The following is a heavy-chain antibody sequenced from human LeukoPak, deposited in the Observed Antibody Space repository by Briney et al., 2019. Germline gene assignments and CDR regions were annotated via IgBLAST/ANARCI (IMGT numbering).Heavy chain of an antibody. CDR3: ARDSGLGIVDSSGYYFDY. CDR2: INWNGGST. Sequence: PGGSLRLSCAASGFTFSSYAMSWVRQAPGKGLEWVSGINWNGGSTGYADSVKGRFTISRDNAKNSLYLQMNSLRAEDTALYYCARDSGLGIVDSSGYYFDYWGQGTLVTVSS. D-gene: IGHD3-22*01. J-gene: IGHJ4*02. CDR1: GFTFSSYA. V-gene: IGHV3-20*04.